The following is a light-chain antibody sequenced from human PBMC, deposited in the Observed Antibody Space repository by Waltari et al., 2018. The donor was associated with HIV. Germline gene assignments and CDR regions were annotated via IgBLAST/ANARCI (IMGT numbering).Light chain of an antibody. J-gene: IGKJ2*01. V-gene: IGKV4-1*01. CDR1: QGVLYSSNNRNY. Sequence: IVMTQSPDSLAVPRGERATITCKSSQGVLYSSNNRNYLAWYQQKPGQPPKLLIYWASTRESGVPDRFSGSGSGTDFSLTISSLQAEDVAVYYCQQYYSTPPYTFGQGTKLEMK. CDR2: WAS. CDR3: QQYYSTPPYT.